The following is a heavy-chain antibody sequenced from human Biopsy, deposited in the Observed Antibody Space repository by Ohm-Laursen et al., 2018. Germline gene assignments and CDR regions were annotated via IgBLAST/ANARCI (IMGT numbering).Heavy chain of an antibody. J-gene: IGHJ4*02. V-gene: IGHV3-30*18. CDR2: ISNDGREK. CDR1: GFTFANYG. D-gene: IGHD3-22*01. Sequence: SLRLSCAASGFTFANYGMHWVRQAPGKGLEWVAYISNDGREKYYADSVRGRFTISRDNSMNTMFLQMSSLRPEDTAVYYCSNLDSRITYYFDYWGQGTLVTVSS. CDR3: SNLDSRITYYFDY.